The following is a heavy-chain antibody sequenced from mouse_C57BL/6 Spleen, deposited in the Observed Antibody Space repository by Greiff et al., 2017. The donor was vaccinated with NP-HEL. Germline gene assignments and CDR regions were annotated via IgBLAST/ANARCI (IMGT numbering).Heavy chain of an antibody. CDR1: GYTFTSYW. V-gene: IGHV1-61*01. Sequence: QVQLKQPGAELVRPGSSVKLSCKASGYTFTSYWMDWVKQRPGQGLEWIGNIYPSDSETHYNQKFKDKATLTVDKSSSTAYMQLSSLTSEDSAVYYCARSGYGHWYFDVWGTGTTVTVSS. CDR3: ARSGYGHWYFDV. CDR2: IYPSDSET. J-gene: IGHJ1*03. D-gene: IGHD2-10*02.